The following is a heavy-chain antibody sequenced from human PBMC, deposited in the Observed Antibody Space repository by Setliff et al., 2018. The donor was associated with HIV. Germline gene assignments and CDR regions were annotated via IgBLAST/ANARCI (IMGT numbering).Heavy chain of an antibody. D-gene: IGHD2-2*01. Sequence: ASVKVSCKASGYTFTNYIMNWVRQAPGQGLEWMGWINTNAGNPTYAQGFTGRFVFSLDTSVSTAYLQISSLEAEDTAVYYCARVGCSSTTCPWAWYFDLWGRGTLVTVSS. CDR2: INTNAGNP. CDR1: GYTFTNYI. J-gene: IGHJ2*01. V-gene: IGHV7-4-1*02. CDR3: ARVGCSSTTCPWAWYFDL.